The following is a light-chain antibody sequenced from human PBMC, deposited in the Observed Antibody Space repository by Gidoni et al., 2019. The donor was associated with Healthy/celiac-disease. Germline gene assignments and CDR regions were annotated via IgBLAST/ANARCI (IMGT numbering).Light chain of an antibody. CDR3: QQRSNWPRT. Sequence: EIVLTQSPATLSLSPGERATLHCRASQSVSSYLAWYQQKPGQAPRLLIYDASNRATGIPARFSGSGSGTDFTLTISSLEPEDFAVYYWQQRSNWPRTFGQGTKVEIK. J-gene: IGKJ1*01. CDR2: DAS. V-gene: IGKV3-11*01. CDR1: QSVSSY.